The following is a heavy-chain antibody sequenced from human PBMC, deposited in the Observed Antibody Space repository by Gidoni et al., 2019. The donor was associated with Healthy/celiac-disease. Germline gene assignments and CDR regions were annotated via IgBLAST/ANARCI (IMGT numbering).Heavy chain of an antibody. CDR1: GVSISRGGYY. D-gene: IGHD2-2*01. CDR3: ARETRGCSSTSCYFFYYGMDV. J-gene: IGHJ6*02. V-gene: IGHV4-31*03. CDR2: IYYSWST. Sequence: QVQLQESGPGLVKPSQTLSLTCTVPGVSISRGGYYWSWIRQHPGKGLEWIGYIYYSWSTYYNPTLKSRVTISVDTSKNQFSLKLSSVTAADTAVYYCARETRGCSSTSCYFFYYGMDVWGQGTTVTVSS.